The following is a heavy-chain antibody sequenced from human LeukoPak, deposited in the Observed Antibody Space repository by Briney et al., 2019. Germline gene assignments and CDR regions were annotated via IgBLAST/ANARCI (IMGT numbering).Heavy chain of an antibody. CDR3: AKDPQNWGWGEVRDYDVFDI. V-gene: IGHV3-23*01. Sequence: GGSLRLSCAASGFTFSSYAMSWVRRAPGKGLEWVSAISGSGGSTYYADSVKGRFTISRDNSKNTLYLQMNSLRAEDTAVYYCAKDPQNWGWGEVRDYDVFDIWGKGKMVTVS. CDR2: ISGSGGST. D-gene: IGHD7-27*01. CDR1: GFTFSSYA. J-gene: IGHJ3*02.